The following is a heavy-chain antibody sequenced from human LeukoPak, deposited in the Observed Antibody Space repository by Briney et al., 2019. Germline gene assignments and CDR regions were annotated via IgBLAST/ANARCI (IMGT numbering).Heavy chain of an antibody. CDR2: ISWNSGSI. D-gene: IGHD5-18*01. CDR3: ARAFVDTAMVNLDY. Sequence: GGSLRLSCAASGFTFDDYAMHWVRQAPGKGLEWVSGISWNSGSIGYADSVKGRFTISRDNAKNSLYLQMNSLRAEDTAVYYCARAFVDTAMVNLDYWGQGTLVTVSS. V-gene: IGHV3-9*01. CDR1: GFTFDDYA. J-gene: IGHJ4*02.